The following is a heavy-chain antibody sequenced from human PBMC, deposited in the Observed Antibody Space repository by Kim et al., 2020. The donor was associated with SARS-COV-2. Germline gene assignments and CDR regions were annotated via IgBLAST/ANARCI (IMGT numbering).Heavy chain of an antibody. CDR2: IYYSGST. CDR1: GGSISSSSYY. D-gene: IGHD6-19*01. CDR3: ARGVGRGQWLVINVWGDGMDV. Sequence: SETLSLTCTVSGGSISSSSYYWGWIRQPPGKGLEWIGSIYYSGSTYYNPSLKSRVTISVDTSKNQFSLKLSSVTAADTAVYYCARGVGRGQWLVINVWGDGMDVWGQGTTVTVSS. J-gene: IGHJ6*02. V-gene: IGHV4-39*07.